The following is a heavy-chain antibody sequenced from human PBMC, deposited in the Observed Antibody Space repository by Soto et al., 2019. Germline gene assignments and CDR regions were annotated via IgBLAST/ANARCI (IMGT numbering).Heavy chain of an antibody. J-gene: IGHJ6*02. D-gene: IGHD2-15*01. CDR1: GFTFSSYS. CDR2: ISGTSDYI. CDR3: ARDHRYCSGSSCRPYYYYYGMDV. V-gene: IGHV3-21*01. Sequence: LRLSCAASGFTFSSYSMNWVRQAPGRGLEWVAAISGTSDYIYYADSVKGRFTISRDNAKTSLYIQMNSLRAEDTAVYYCARDHRYCSGSSCRPYYYYYGMDVWGQGTTVTV.